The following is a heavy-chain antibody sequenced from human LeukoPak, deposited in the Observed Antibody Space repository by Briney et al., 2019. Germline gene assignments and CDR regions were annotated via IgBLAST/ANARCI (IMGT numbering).Heavy chain of an antibody. CDR3: AKSRFPYNSPADY. V-gene: IGHV3-23*01. CDR2: IRGSGGSR. CDR1: GFLFSSYA. Sequence: GGSLRLSCAASGFLFSSYAMNWVRQAPGKGLEWVSTIRGSGGSRYYADSVKGRFTISRDNSKNTLYLQMNSLRAEDTAIYYCAKSRFPYNSPADYWGQGTLVTVSS. D-gene: IGHD6-19*01. J-gene: IGHJ4*02.